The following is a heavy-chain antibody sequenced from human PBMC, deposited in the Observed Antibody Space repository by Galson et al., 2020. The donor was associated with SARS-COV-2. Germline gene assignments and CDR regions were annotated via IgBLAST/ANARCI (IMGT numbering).Heavy chain of an antibody. V-gene: IGHV3-23*01. D-gene: IGHD1-26*01. CDR1: GFTFSKFA. Sequence: GESLKISCAASGFTFSKFAMTWVRQAPGKGLEWVSGISGGSGSTYYPDSVKGRFTISRDNSKNTLYLQMNSLRADDTAIYYCTKTIVGATTAPYYYFGLDLWGPGTTVTVSS. J-gene: IGHJ6*02. CDR3: TKTIVGATTAPYYYFGLDL. CDR2: ISGGSGST.